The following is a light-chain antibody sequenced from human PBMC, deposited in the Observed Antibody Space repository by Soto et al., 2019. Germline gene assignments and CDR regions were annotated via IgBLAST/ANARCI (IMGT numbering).Light chain of an antibody. J-gene: IGLJ7*01. Sequence: QSALTQPPSVSAAPGQKVTISCSGSSSNIGNNYVSWYQQLPGTAPKLLTYDNNKRPSGIPDRFSGSKSGTSATLGITGLQSGDEADYYCGTWDSSLSAAVFGGGTQLTVL. CDR2: DNN. V-gene: IGLV1-51*01. CDR1: SSNIGNNY. CDR3: GTWDSSLSAAV.